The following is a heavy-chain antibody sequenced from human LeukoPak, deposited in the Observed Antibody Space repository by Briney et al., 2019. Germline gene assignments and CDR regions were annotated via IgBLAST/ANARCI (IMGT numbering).Heavy chain of an antibody. CDR2: IMPLFGTA. J-gene: IGHJ5*02. V-gene: IGHV1-69*05. D-gene: IGHD2-21*02. Sequence: GASVKVSCKTSGGTFNNSAISWVRQAPGQGLEWLGGIMPLFGTAGYAQKFQGRVTITKDESTRTVYLELTSLTSDDTAVYYCARDVHGDCGSGWFHPWGQGTLVSVSS. CDR3: ARDVHGDCGSGWFHP. CDR1: GGTFNNSA.